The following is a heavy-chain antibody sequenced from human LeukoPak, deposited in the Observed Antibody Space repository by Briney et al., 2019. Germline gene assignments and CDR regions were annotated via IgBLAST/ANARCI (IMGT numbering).Heavy chain of an antibody. CDR2: ISYDGSNK. CDR1: GFTFSSYG. V-gene: IGHV3-30*03. D-gene: IGHD2-15*01. CDR3: AGWRGYCSGGSCYSVY. J-gene: IGHJ3*01. Sequence: GGSLRLSCAASGFTFSSYGMHWVRQAPGKGLEWVAVISYDGSNKYYADSVKGRFTISRDNSKNTLYLQMNSLRAEDTAVYYCAGWRGYCSGGSCYSVYWGQGTMVTVSS.